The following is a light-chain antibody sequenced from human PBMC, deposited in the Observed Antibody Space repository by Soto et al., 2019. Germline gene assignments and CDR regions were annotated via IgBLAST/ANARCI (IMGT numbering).Light chain of an antibody. CDR3: GSCDNSLGAVV. Sequence: QSVLTQPPSVSAVPVQKVTISCSGSRSNIGNNYVSWYQQLPGTAPKLLIFDTDRRPSGIPERFSGSKSGTSGTLSITRLQTWDEADYFCGSCDNSLGAVVFGGGTKVTVL. CDR1: RSNIGNNY. V-gene: IGLV1-51*01. J-gene: IGLJ2*01. CDR2: DTD.